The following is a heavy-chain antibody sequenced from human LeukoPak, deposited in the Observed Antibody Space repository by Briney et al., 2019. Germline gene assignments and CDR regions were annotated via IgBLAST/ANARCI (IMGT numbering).Heavy chain of an antibody. Sequence: GALRLSCAASGFTFSSYGMHWVRQAPGKGLEWVAVISYDGSNKYYADSVKGRFTISRDNSKNTLYLQMNSLRTEDTAVYFCARDRVYLDSFDIWGQGTLVTVSS. CDR2: ISYDGSNK. CDR1: GFTFSSYG. V-gene: IGHV3-30*03. J-gene: IGHJ3*02. D-gene: IGHD3-10*01. CDR3: ARDRVYLDSFDI.